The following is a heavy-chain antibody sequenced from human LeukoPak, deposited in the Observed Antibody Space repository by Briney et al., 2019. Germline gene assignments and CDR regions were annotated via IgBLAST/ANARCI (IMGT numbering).Heavy chain of an antibody. D-gene: IGHD3-3*01. Sequence: GGSLRLSCAASGFTFSSYWMNWVRQAPGKGLVWVSRIDTDGSSTTYADSVKGRFTISRDSAKNMLYLQMNTLRAEDTAVYYCARGLTIFGVVNDGLDIWGQGTKVTVSS. CDR2: IDTDGSST. V-gene: IGHV3-74*01. CDR1: GFTFSSYW. J-gene: IGHJ3*02. CDR3: ARGLTIFGVVNDGLDI.